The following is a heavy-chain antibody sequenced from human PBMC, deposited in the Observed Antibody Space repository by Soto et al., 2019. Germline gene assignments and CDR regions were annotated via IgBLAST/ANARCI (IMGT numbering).Heavy chain of an antibody. CDR3: ARMRTWLQSFDY. V-gene: IGHV2-70*01. J-gene: IGHJ4*02. CDR2: IDWADDK. CDR1: GFSLSTSGMC. Sequence: SVPTLVNPTQALTLTCTFSGFSLSTSGMCVSWIRQPPGKALEWLALIDWADDKYYSTSLKTRLTISKDTSKNQVVLTMTNMDPVDTATYYCARMRTWLQSFDYWGQGTLVTVSS. D-gene: IGHD4-4*01.